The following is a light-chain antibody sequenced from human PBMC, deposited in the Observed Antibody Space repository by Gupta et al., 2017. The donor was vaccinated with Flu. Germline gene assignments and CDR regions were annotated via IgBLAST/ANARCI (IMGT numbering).Light chain of an antibody. J-gene: IGKJ2*03. V-gene: IGKV1-5*03. CDR1: QSISSW. CDR3: QQYNSYSRDS. Sequence: DIQMTQSPSTLSASVGDRVTITCRTSQSISSWLAWYQQKPGKAPKLLFYKASFSESGVPLRFSGSGSGTEFTLTISGRQQDDFATYYCQQYNSYSRDSFGQGTKLEIK. CDR2: KAS.